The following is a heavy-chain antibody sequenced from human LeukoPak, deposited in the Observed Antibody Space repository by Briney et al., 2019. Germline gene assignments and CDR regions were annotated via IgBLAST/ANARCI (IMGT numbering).Heavy chain of an antibody. CDR1: GGSVGSSSYY. V-gene: IGHV4-39*07. D-gene: IGHD1-1*01. CDR3: ARHGIPSFYGMDV. Sequence: PSETLSLTCIVSGGSVGSSSYYWGWIRQPPGRGLEWIGSVYYKGNTYYTPSLKSRVTMSVDTSKNQFSLKLTSVTAADTAIYYCARHGIPSFYGMDVWGQGTTVTVSS. CDR2: VYYKGNT. J-gene: IGHJ6*02.